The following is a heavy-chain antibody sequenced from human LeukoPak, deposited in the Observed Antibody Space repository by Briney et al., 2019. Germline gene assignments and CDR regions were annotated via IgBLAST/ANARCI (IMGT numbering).Heavy chain of an antibody. V-gene: IGHV4-61*02. CDR3: ARDPITMVRGVPI. Sequence: SETLSLTCTVSGGSISSGSYDWSWIRQPAGKGLEWIGRIYTSGSTNYNPSLKSRVTISVDTSKNQFSLKLSSVTAADTAVYYCARDPITMVRGVPIWGQGTLVTVSS. CDR2: IYTSGST. J-gene: IGHJ4*02. CDR1: GGSISSGSYD. D-gene: IGHD3-10*01.